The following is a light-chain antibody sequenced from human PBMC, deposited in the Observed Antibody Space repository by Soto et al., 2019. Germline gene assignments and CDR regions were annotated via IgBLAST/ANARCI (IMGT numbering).Light chain of an antibody. CDR3: GTWDDTMSAVV. V-gene: IGLV1-51*01. CDR1: YSNIGNNY. J-gene: IGLJ3*02. Sequence: QSVLTQPPSISTAAGQKVTISCTGNYSNIGNNYVSWYQHLPRTTPTLLIYDNIKRPPGIPDRPSPFKRGTSATLLTTGPLTGDEADYYCGTWDDTMSAVVFGGGTKGTVL. CDR2: DNI.